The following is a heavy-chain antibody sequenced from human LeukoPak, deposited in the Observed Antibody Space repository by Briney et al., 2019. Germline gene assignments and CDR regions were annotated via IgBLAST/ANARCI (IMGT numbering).Heavy chain of an antibody. CDR2: FYNSGST. V-gene: IGHV4-4*07. D-gene: IGHD3-16*01. CDR1: GGSISNYY. CDR3: ARVGDYALKD. J-gene: IGHJ4*02. Sequence: SQTLSLTCTVSGGSISNYYWSWIRQPAGKGLEWIGRFYNSGSTNCNPSLKSRVTMSVDTSKNQFSLRLSSVTAADTAVYYCARVGDYALKDWGQGTLVTVSS.